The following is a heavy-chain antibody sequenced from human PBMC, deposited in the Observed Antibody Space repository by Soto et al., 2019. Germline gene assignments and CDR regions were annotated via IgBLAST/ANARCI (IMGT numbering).Heavy chain of an antibody. CDR3: ARSRYSIVWLLYGDYYDY. J-gene: IGHJ4*02. CDR2: IYTSGST. V-gene: IGHV4-4*07. Sequence: SETPALTSTVQGGSIGSYYWSWTWQPAGKGLEWIGRIYTSGSTNYNPSLKSRVTMSVDTSKNQFSLKLSSVTAADTAVYYCARSRYSIVWLLYGDYYDYQGQGTL. CDR1: GGSIGSYY. D-gene: IGHD6-19*01.